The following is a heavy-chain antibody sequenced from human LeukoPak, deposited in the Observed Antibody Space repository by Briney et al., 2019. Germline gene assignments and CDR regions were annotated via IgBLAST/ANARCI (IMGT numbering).Heavy chain of an antibody. CDR1: GYTLIELP. D-gene: IGHD3-10*01. CDR3: ATDRLRSMVRGVLRSLEGFDP. CDR2: FDPEDGET. Sequence: ASVTVSCKVSGYTLIELPMHWVRQAPGKGLEWMGGFDPEDGETIYAQKFQGRVTMTEDPSTDTAYMELSSLRSEDTAVYYCATDRLRSMVRGVLRSLEGFDPWGQGTLVTVSS. V-gene: IGHV1-24*01. J-gene: IGHJ5*02.